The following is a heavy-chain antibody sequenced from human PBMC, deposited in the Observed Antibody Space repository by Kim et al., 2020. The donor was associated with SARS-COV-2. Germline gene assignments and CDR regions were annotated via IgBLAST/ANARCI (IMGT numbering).Heavy chain of an antibody. CDR1: GGTFSSYA. D-gene: IGHD4-17*01. CDR3: ARDSGTGLGPTTVNTKVGYYYYGMDV. J-gene: IGHJ6*02. Sequence: SVKVSCKASGGTFSSYAISWVRQAPGQGLEWMGGIIPIFGTANYAQKFQGRVTITADESTSTAYMELSSLRSEDTAVYYCARDSGTGLGPTTVNTKVGYYYYGMDVWGQGTTVTVSS. V-gene: IGHV1-69*13. CDR2: IIPIFGTA.